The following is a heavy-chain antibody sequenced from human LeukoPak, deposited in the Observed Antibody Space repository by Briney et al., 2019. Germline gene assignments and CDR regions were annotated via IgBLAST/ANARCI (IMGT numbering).Heavy chain of an antibody. CDR1: GYTFTGYY. CDR2: MNPNSGNT. Sequence: GASVKVSCKASGYTFTGYYMHWVRQAPGQGLEWMGWMNPNSGNTGYAQKFQGRVTITRNTSISTAYMELSSLRSEDTAVYYCARERSGSYGDFDYWGQGTLVTVSS. CDR3: ARERSGSYGDFDY. V-gene: IGHV1-8*03. D-gene: IGHD1-26*01. J-gene: IGHJ4*02.